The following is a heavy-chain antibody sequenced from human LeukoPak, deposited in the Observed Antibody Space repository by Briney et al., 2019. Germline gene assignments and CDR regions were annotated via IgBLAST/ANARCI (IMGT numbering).Heavy chain of an antibody. V-gene: IGHV3-21*04. CDR1: GFTFSSYS. CDR3: AKMRYCCSSTSLYGDLFDY. J-gene: IGHJ4*02. D-gene: IGHD2-2*01. Sequence: GGSLRLSCAASGFTFSSYSMNWVRQAPGKGLEWVSSISSSSSYIYYADSVKGRFTISRDNSKNTLYLQMNSLRAEDTAVYYCAKMRYCCSSTSLYGDLFDYWGQGTLVTVSS. CDR2: ISSSSSYI.